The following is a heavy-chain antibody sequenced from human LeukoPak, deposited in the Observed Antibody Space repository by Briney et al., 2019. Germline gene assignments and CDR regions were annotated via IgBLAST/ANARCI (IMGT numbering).Heavy chain of an antibody. V-gene: IGHV3-66*01. Sequence: PGGSLRLSCAASGFTFSSYWMSWVRQAPGKGMEWVSVIYSGGSTYYADSVKGRFTISRDNSKNTLYLQMNSLRAEDTAVYYCARDLIFGVVITSLSYYGMDVWGQGTTVTVSS. CDR3: ARDLIFGVVITSLSYYGMDV. J-gene: IGHJ6*02. CDR1: GFTFSSYW. CDR2: IYSGGST. D-gene: IGHD3-3*01.